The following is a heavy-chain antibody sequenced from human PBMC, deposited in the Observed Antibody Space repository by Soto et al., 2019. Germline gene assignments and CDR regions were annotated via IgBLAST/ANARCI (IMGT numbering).Heavy chain of an antibody. CDR1: GFTFNNYG. CDR2: IWHDGSNK. Sequence: GGSLRLSCAASGFTFNNYGMHWVRQAPGKGLEWVALIWHDGSNKGYADSVKGRFTISRDNSKNTLNLQMNSLRVEDTAVYYCTRAAIKGELLDYWGQGTQVTGSS. D-gene: IGHD1-26*01. V-gene: IGHV3-33*01. J-gene: IGHJ4*02. CDR3: TRAAIKGELLDY.